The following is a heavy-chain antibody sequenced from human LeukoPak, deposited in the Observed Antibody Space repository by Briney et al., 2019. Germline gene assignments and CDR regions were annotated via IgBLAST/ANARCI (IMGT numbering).Heavy chain of an antibody. CDR2: ISWKSGSI. CDR1: GFTFDDYA. J-gene: IGHJ4*02. V-gene: IGHV3-9*03. Sequence: GGSLRLSCAASGFTFDDYAMHWVRQAPGKGLEWVSGISWKSGSIGYADSVKGRFTISRDNAKNSLYLQMNSLRAEDMALYYCAKEAAAGTTYFDYWGQGTLVTVSS. CDR3: AKEAAAGTTYFDY. D-gene: IGHD6-13*01.